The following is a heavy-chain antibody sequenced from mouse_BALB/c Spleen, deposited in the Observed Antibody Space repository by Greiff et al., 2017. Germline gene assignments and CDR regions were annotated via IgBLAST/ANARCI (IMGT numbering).Heavy chain of an antibody. V-gene: IGHV1-84*02. CDR1: GYTFTDYY. J-gene: IGHJ4*01. CDR3: ARAYGSSYGVLSIDY. D-gene: IGHD1-1*01. Sequence: QVQLQQSGPELVKPGASVKISCKASGYTFTDYYINWVKQKPGQGLEWIGWIYPGSGNTKYNEKFKGKATLTVDTSSSTAYMQLSSLTSEDTAVYFCARAYGSSYGVLSIDYWGQGTSVTVSS. CDR2: IYPGSGNT.